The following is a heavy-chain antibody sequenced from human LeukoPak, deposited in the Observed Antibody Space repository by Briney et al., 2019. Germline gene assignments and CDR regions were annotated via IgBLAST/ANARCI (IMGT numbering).Heavy chain of an antibody. J-gene: IGHJ4*02. Sequence: GGSLRLSCAASGFPFSSYSLNWVRPAPGKGLEWVSSISSSSSYIYYADSVKGRFTISRDNAKNSLYLQMNSLRAEDTAVYYCARGRDGYNYYPDYWGQGTLVTVSS. CDR3: ARGRDGYNYYPDY. CDR1: GFPFSSYS. D-gene: IGHD5-24*01. CDR2: ISSSSSYI. V-gene: IGHV3-21*01.